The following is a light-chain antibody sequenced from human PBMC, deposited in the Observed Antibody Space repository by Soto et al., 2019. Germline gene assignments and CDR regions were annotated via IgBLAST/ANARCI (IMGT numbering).Light chain of an antibody. Sequence: EIVLTQSPATLSLSPGERATLSCRASQSVSSYLAWYQQKPGQAPRLLIYDASNRATGIPARFSGSGSGTDFTLTISSLEPEDFAVYSCQPRSNWPPTFGQGTKLEIK. CDR2: DAS. CDR3: QPRSNWPPT. CDR1: QSVSSY. J-gene: IGKJ2*01. V-gene: IGKV3-11*01.